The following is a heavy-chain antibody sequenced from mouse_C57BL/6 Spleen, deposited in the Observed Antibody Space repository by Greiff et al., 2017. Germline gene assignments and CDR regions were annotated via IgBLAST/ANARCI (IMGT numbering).Heavy chain of an antibody. D-gene: IGHD2-4*01. V-gene: IGHV1-55*01. J-gene: IGHJ2*01. CDR1: GYTFTSYW. CDR3: ARNYDYSDY. CDR2: IYPGRGST. Sequence: QVQLQQPGAELVKPGASVKMSCTASGYTFTSYWITWVKQSPGHGLEWIGDIYPGRGSTNYNEKFKSKARLTVDTSSSTAYMQLSSLTSEDAAVYYWARNYDYSDYWGQGTTLTVSS.